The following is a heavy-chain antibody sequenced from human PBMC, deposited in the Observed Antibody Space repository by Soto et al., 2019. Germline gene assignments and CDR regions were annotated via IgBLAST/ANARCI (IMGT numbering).Heavy chain of an antibody. CDR2: INPNSGGT. Sequence: ASVKVSCKASGYTFTGYYMHWVRQAPGQGLEWMGWINPNSGGTNYAQKFKGWVTMTRDTSISTAYMELSRLRSDDTAVYYCARAPMVRGAHYYYYGMDVWGQGTTVTVSS. D-gene: IGHD3-10*01. J-gene: IGHJ6*02. CDR1: GYTFTGYY. CDR3: ARAPMVRGAHYYYYGMDV. V-gene: IGHV1-2*04.